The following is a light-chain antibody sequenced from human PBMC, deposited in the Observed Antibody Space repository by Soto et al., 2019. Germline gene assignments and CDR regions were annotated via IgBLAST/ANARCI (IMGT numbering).Light chain of an antibody. J-gene: IGLJ1*01. CDR1: SSNIGNNY. CDR3: GTWDSSLSAYV. CDR2: DSN. Sequence: QSVLTQPPSVSAAPGQKVTISCSGSSSNIGNNYVSWYQQLPGTAPKLLIYDSNKRPSGIPDRFSGSKSGTSATLGISGLQTGEEADYYCGTWDSSLSAYVFGTGTKVTV. V-gene: IGLV1-51*01.